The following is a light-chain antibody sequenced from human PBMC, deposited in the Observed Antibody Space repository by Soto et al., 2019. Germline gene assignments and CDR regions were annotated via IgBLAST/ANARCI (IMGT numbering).Light chain of an antibody. CDR3: SSYAGSNNLV. CDR2: EVV. J-gene: IGLJ3*02. Sequence: QSALTQPPSASGSPGQSVTISCTGTKNDVGFYDFVSWYQHHPGKAPRLIIYEVVQRPSGVPDRFSGSKSGNTASLTVSGLQAADEADYYCSSYAGSNNLVFGGGTKLTVL. CDR1: KNDVGFYDF. V-gene: IGLV2-8*01.